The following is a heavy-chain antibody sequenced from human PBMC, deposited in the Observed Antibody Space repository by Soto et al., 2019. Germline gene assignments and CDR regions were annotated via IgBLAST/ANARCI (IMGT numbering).Heavy chain of an antibody. CDR1: GGSISGYY. CDR3: ARVPDR. D-gene: IGHD2-2*01. Sequence: PLETLCLTCTVSGGSISGYYWSWIRQPPGKGLEWIGYIYYSGNTNYNPSLKSRVTISVDRSKNQFSLKLSSVTAADTAVYYCARVPDRWGQGTLVTVSS. J-gene: IGHJ5*02. CDR2: IYYSGNT. V-gene: IGHV4-59*12.